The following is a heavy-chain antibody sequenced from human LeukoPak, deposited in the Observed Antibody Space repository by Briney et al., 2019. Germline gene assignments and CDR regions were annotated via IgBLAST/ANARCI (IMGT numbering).Heavy chain of an antibody. CDR1: GFSISNDW. CDR3: TLIQGWGSGSYYLDY. J-gene: IGHJ4*02. CDR2: VKSRGAGETP. D-gene: IGHD3-10*01. Sequence: GGSLRLSCAASGFSISNDWMSWVRQAPGKGLDWVGRVKSRGAGETPDYAATVKRRFNISRDASKNPLYLQMNSLKTEDTAVYYCTLIQGWGSGSYYLDYWGQGTLVTVSS. V-gene: IGHV3-15*01.